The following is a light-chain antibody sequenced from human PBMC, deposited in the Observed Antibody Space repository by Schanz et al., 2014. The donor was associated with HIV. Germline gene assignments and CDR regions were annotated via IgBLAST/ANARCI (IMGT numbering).Light chain of an antibody. CDR1: SGYIASYY. J-gene: IGLJ3*02. CDR3: QSYGNNNAAV. Sequence: NFMLTQPHSVSVSPGKTVSISCTRSSGYIASYYVQWYQQRPGSAPTTVIYEDDQRPSGVPDRFSGSFDFSSNSAVLTISELRTEDEADYYCQSYGNNNAAVFGGGTKLTVL. V-gene: IGLV6-57*04. CDR2: EDD.